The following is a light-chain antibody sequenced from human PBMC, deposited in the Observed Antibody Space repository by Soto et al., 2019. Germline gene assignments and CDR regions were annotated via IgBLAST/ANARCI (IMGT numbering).Light chain of an antibody. V-gene: IGLV2-14*03. CDR3: SSHTSSNTRV. J-gene: IGLJ1*01. CDR2: EVR. Sequence: QSVLTQPASVSGSPGQWITISCTGTSSDVGAYDYVSWYQQHPDKAPKLIIYEVRNRPSGISGRFSGSKSVNTATLTISGLQAEDEADYYCSSHTSSNTRVFGTGTKVTVL. CDR1: SSDVGAYDY.